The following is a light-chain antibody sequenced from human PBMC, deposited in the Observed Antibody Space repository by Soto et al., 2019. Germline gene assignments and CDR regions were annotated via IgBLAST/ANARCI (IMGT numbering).Light chain of an antibody. CDR1: SSNIGSNT. J-gene: IGLJ2*01. Sequence: QSALTQPPSASGTPGQRVTISCSGSSSNIGSNTVNWYQQLPGTAPKLLISSNNQRPSGVPDRFSGSKSGTSASLAISGLQSEDEADYYCAAWDDRLNVVVFGGGTKLTVL. V-gene: IGLV1-44*01. CDR3: AAWDDRLNVVV. CDR2: SNN.